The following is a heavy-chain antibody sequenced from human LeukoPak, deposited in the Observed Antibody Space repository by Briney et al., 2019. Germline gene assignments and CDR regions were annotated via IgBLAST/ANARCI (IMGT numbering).Heavy chain of an antibody. V-gene: IGHV3-23*01. CDR2: ISGGGSST. CDR1: GFSFNNFA. CDR3: VKYYYGSGSSVFAFDI. J-gene: IGHJ3*02. D-gene: IGHD3-10*01. Sequence: GGSLRLSCAASGFSFNNFAMSWVRQAPGKGLEWVSAISGGGSSTYDADSVKGRFTISRDNSKNTLYLQMNTLRADDTAVYYCVKYYYGSGSSVFAFDIWGQGTLVTVSS.